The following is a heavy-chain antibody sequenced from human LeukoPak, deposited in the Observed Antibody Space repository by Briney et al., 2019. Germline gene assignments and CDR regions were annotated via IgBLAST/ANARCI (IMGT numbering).Heavy chain of an antibody. CDR1: GFTVSSNY. CDR2: ISYDGSNK. Sequence: GGSLRLSCAASGFTVSSNYMSWVRQAPGKGLEWVAVISYDGSNKYYADSVKGRFTISRDNSKNTLYLQMNSLRAEDTAVYYCARDPPYGDYGDYWGQGTLVTVSS. V-gene: IGHV3-30*03. CDR3: ARDPPYGDYGDY. J-gene: IGHJ4*02. D-gene: IGHD4-17*01.